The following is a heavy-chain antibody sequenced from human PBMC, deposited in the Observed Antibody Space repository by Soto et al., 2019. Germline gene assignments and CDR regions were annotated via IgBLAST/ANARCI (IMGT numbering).Heavy chain of an antibody. CDR3: ARGDYYDSSGYPLNAFDI. CDR2: IYHSGST. D-gene: IGHD3-22*01. J-gene: IGHJ3*02. V-gene: IGHV4-30-2*01. CDR1: GGSISSGGYS. Sequence: SETLSLTCAVSGGSISSGGYSWSWIRQPPGKGLEWIGYIYHSGSTYYTPSLKCRVTISVDRSKNQFSLKLSSVTAADTAVYYCARGDYYDSSGYPLNAFDIWGQGTMVTVSS.